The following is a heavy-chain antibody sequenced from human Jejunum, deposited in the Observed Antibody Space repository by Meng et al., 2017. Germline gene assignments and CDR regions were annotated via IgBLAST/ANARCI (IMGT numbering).Heavy chain of an antibody. D-gene: IGHD7-27*01. V-gene: IGHV4-61*01. J-gene: IGHJ4*02. Sequence: QVQLRAWGPGRVGPSETLSLTCTVSGGFASSGSYYWTWVRQSPGKGLEWIGYNFDNGRTNYNPSLKSRVTMSVDTSRNQFSLKLSSVTAADTAVYYCARDNWGSIDYWGQGVLVTVSS. CDR1: GGFASSGSYY. CDR2: NFDNGRT. CDR3: ARDNWGSIDY.